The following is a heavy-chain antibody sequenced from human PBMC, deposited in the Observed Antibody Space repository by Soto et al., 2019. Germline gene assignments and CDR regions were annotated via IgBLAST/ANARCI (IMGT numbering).Heavy chain of an antibody. J-gene: IGHJ4*02. CDR1: GGTFSSYA. D-gene: IGHD3-3*01. Sequence: ASVKVSCKASGGTFSSYAISWVRQAPGQGLEWMGGIIPVYGATIYAQKFQGRVTMTEDTSTDTAYMELSSLRSEDTAVYYCATDRDFWSGYSCWGQGTLVTVSS. CDR3: ATDRDFWSGYSC. V-gene: IGHV1-69*06. CDR2: IIPVYGAT.